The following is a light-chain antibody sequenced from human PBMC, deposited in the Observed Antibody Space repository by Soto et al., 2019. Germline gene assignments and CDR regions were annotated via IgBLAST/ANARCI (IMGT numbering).Light chain of an antibody. CDR1: LSDVGVYEY. J-gene: IGLJ1*01. CDR2: DVN. CDR3: CLYATKYS. Sequence: QSALIQPRSVSASLGQSVTISCTGTLSDVGVYEYVSWYQQQPNKAPKLMIYDVNKRASGVPDRFSGSKSGHAASLTISGLQPADEADYYCCLYATKYSFGTGTKLTVL. V-gene: IGLV2-11*01.